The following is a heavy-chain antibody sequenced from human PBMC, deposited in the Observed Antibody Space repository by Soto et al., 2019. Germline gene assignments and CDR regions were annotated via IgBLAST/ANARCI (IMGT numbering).Heavy chain of an antibody. CDR1: GCSLSSYY. CDR3: ARADSSGWPYYFDY. Sequence: SETLSLTCPVSGCSLSSYYWSWIRQPPGKGLEWIGYIYYSGSTKYNPSLKSRVTISVDTSKKQFSLKLNSVTAADTAVYYCARADSSGWPYYFDYWGQGTLDTVSS. D-gene: IGHD6-19*01. V-gene: IGHV4-59*01. CDR2: IYYSGST. J-gene: IGHJ4*02.